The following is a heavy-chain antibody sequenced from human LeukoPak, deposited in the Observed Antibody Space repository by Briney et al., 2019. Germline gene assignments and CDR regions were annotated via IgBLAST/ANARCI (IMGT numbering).Heavy chain of an antibody. J-gene: IGHJ3*02. CDR1: GGSISSGGYS. Sequence: SETLSLTCAVSGGSISSGGYSWSWIRQPPGKGLEWIGYIYHSGSTYYNPSLKSRVTISVDRSKNQFSLKLSSVTAADTGVYYCARAGGDGSGSYAFDIWGQGTMVTVSS. V-gene: IGHV4-30-2*01. CDR2: IYHSGST. CDR3: ARAGGDGSGSYAFDI. D-gene: IGHD3-10*01.